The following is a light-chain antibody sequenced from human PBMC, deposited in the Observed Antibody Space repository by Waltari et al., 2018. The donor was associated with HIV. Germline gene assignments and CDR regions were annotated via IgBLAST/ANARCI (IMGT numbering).Light chain of an antibody. CDR3: AAWDDSLNGRV. CDR2: TNN. Sequence: QYLLTQPPSASGTPGQRVTPPCSGSHPNLRSNTVNWYQQLPGTAPKLLIYTNNQRPSGVPDRFSGSKSGTSASLAISGLQSEDEADYYCAAWDDSLNGRVFGGGTKLTVL. J-gene: IGLJ3*02. CDR1: HPNLRSNT. V-gene: IGLV1-44*01.